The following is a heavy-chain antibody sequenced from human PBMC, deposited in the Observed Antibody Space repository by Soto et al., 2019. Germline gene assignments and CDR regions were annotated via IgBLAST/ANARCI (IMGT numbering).Heavy chain of an antibody. Sequence: QLQLQESDPGLVKPSETLSLICTVSGDSISSGRYHWGWIRQPPGKGLEFIATIHYTGNTHYNPSLRRRVTIFVDTSKSQCSLRLSPVTAADTAVYYFARADGFGVVTTFMDYWGQGTVVTVSS. D-gene: IGHD3-3*01. V-gene: IGHV4-39*01. CDR2: IHYTGNT. CDR3: ARADGFGVVTTFMDY. CDR1: GDSISSGRYH. J-gene: IGHJ4*02.